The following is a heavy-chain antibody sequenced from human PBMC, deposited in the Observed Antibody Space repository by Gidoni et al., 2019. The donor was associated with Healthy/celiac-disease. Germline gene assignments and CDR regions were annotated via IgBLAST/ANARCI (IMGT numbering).Heavy chain of an antibody. CDR3: ARDSVGATTGLDY. J-gene: IGHJ4*02. CDR2: IWYDGSNK. V-gene: IGHV3-33*01. CDR1: GCTFSSYG. Sequence: QVQQVESGGGVVQPGRSLRLSCEASGCTFSSYGMHWVRQAPGKGLGWVAVIWYDGSNKYYADSVKGRFTISRDNSKNTLYLQMNGLSAEDTAVYYCARDSVGATTGLDYWGQGTLVTVSS. D-gene: IGHD1-26*01.